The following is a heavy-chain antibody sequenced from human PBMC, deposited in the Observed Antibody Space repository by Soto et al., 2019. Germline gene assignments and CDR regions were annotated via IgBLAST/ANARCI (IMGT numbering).Heavy chain of an antibody. Sequence: GGSLRLSCAASGFTVSSNYMSWVRQAPGKGLEWVSVIYSGGSTYYADSVKGRFTISRDNSKNTLYLQMNSLRAEDTAVYYCARDRGVWAGSPGWLDPWGQGTLVTVSS. J-gene: IGHJ5*02. D-gene: IGHD3-10*01. CDR2: IYSGGST. CDR1: GFTVSSNY. V-gene: IGHV3-66*01. CDR3: ARDRGVWAGSPGWLDP.